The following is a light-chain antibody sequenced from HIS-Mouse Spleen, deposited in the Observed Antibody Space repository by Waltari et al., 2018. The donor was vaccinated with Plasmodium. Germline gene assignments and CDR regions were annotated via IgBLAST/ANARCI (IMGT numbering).Light chain of an antibody. CDR1: TIRSKS. Sequence: SYVLTQPPSVSVAPGQTARIHRGANTIRSKSVTWYQQKAGQAPVLAVYDDSDRPSGIPERFSGSNSGNTATLTISRVEAGDEADYYCQVWDSSSDHVVFGGGTKLTVL. V-gene: IGLV3-21*02. J-gene: IGLJ2*01. CDR2: DDS. CDR3: QVWDSSSDHVV.